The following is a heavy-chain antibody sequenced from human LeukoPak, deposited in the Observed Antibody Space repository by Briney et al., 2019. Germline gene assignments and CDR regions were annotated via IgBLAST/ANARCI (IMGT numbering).Heavy chain of an antibody. D-gene: IGHD3-16*02. CDR2: IYHSGST. CDR3: ARRLVVLQGFDY. J-gene: IGHJ4*02. CDR1: GYSISSGYY. V-gene: IGHV4-38-2*01. Sequence: SETLSFTCAVSGYSISSGYYWGWIRQPPGKGLEWIGSIYHSGSTYYNPSLKSRVTISVDTSKNQFSLKLSSVTAADTAVYYCARRLVVLQGFDYWGQGTLVTVSS.